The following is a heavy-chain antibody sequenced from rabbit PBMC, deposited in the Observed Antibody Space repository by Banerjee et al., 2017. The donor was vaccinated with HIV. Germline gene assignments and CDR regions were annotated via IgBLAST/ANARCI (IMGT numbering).Heavy chain of an antibody. CDR1: GFSFSSGYD. Sequence: QSLEESGGDLVKPGASLTLTCTASGFSFSSGYDMCWVRQAPGKGLELIACIDAADNGGTAYASWAKGRFTISKTSSTTVTLQMTSLTAADTATYFCARAAGYAGYGYATGFDLWGPGTLVTVS. V-gene: IGHV1S40*01. J-gene: IGHJ4*01. CDR2: IDAADNGGT. CDR3: ARAAGYAGYGYATGFDL. D-gene: IGHD6-1*01.